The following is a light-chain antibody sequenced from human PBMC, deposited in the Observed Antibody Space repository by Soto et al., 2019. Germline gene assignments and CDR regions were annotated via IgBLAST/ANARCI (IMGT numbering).Light chain of an antibody. Sequence: EILFTQSPGTLSLSPGERATLSCRASQSVSNNYLAWYQQKPGQAPRILIYGASNRDTGIPDRFSGSGSGTDFTLAISRLQAEDVEVYYCQQYYTNPWTFGQGTKVDIK. J-gene: IGKJ1*01. V-gene: IGKV3-20*01. CDR1: QSVSNNY. CDR2: GAS. CDR3: QQYYTNPWT.